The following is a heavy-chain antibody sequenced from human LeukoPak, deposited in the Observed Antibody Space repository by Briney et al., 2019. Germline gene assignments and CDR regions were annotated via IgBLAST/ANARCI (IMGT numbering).Heavy chain of an antibody. V-gene: IGHV3-23*01. D-gene: IGHD3-3*01. Sequence: GGSLRLSCAASGFTFSSYAMSWVRQAPGKGLEWVSAISGSGGSTYYADSVKGRFTISRDNSKNTLYLQMNSLRAEDTAIYYCAKNSERFLEWPTSYNWFDPWGQGTLVTVSS. CDR3: AKNSERFLEWPTSYNWFDP. CDR1: GFTFSSYA. CDR2: ISGSGGST. J-gene: IGHJ5*02.